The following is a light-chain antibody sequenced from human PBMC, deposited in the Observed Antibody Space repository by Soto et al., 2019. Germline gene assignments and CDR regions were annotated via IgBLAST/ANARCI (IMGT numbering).Light chain of an antibody. V-gene: IGKV1-33*01. CDR3: QQYDDLPPTMHS. J-gene: IGKJ2*01. CDR2: DAS. CDR1: QDIGNY. Sequence: DIQLTQSPSALSASVGDTVTITCQASQDIGNYLNWYQQKAGAAPKLLIYDASNLETGVPSRFSGSGARTYFTFTIDGLQPEDFATYYCQQYDDLPPTMHSCGQGTKVDVK.